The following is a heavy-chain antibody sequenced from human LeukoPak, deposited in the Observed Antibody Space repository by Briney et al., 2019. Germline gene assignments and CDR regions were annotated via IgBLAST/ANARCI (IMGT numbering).Heavy chain of an antibody. CDR1: GGSISSSSYY. CDR2: IYYSGST. CDR3: ARERSSSGAFDI. J-gene: IGHJ3*02. V-gene: IGHV4-39*07. Sequence: SETLSLTCTVSGGSISSSSYYWGWIRQPPGKGLEWIGSIYYSGSTYYNPSLKSRVTISVDTSKNQFSLKLSSVTAADTAVYYCARERSSSGAFDIWGQGTMVTVSS. D-gene: IGHD6-6*01.